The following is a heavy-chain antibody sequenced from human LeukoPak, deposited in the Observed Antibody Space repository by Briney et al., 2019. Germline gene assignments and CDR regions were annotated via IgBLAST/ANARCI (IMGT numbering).Heavy chain of an antibody. D-gene: IGHD3-10*01. CDR2: MNPNSGNT. CDR3: ARVGSGGDYFDY. Sequence: GASVTVSFKASGYTFTIYDINWVRQATGQGLEWMGWMNPNSGNTGYAQKFQGRVTITRNTSISTAYMELSSLRSEDTAVYYCARVGSGGDYFDYWGQGTLVTVSS. CDR1: GYTFTIYD. J-gene: IGHJ4*02. V-gene: IGHV1-8*03.